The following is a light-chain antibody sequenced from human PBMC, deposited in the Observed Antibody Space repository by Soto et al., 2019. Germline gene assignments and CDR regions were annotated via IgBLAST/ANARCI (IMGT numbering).Light chain of an antibody. V-gene: IGLV3-25*02. J-gene: IGLJ1*01. CDR3: QSSDSSGRYPYV. Sequence: SYELTQPPSVSVSPGQTARITCSGDALPKQYSYWYQQKPGQAPVVVIYKDNGRPSVIPERFSGSSSGTTVTLTISGVQAEDEAYYYCQSSDSSGRYPYVFGTGTKVTVL. CDR1: ALPKQY. CDR2: KDN.